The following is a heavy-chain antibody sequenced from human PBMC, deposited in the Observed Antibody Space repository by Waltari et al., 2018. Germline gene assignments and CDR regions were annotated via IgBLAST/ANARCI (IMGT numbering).Heavy chain of an antibody. CDR3: ARTLPPDNKSWHYYFRMDV. CDR2: IIPMFNTS. D-gene: IGHD3-10*01. V-gene: IGHV1-69*05. J-gene: IGHJ6*02. Sequence: QVQLVQSGAEAKKPGSSVKVSCKSSGGTFANYAISWVRQAPGQGVEWMGGIIPMFNTSNYAQKFKDRVTITKDESTTTAFMELSGLRFDDTAIYYCARTLPPDNKSWHYYFRMDVWGQGTTVTVSS. CDR1: GGTFANYA.